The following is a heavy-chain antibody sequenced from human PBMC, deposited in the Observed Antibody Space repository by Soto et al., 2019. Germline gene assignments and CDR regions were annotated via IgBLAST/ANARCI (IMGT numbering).Heavy chain of an antibody. J-gene: IGHJ3*02. Sequence: QVQLVQSGAEVNKPGSSVKVSCKASGGTFSSYAIRWVRQAPGQGLEWMVGIIPIFGTANYAQKFQGRVTINADESTNTAYMEMSSLISEDTAVYYCAGSPYCGGDCYPHAFDIWGQGTMVTVSS. CDR2: IIPIFGTA. CDR1: GGTFSSYA. V-gene: IGHV1-69*01. D-gene: IGHD2-21*02. CDR3: AGSPYCGGDCYPHAFDI.